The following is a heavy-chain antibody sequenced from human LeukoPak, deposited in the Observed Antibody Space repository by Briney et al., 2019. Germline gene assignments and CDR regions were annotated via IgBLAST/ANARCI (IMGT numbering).Heavy chain of an antibody. J-gene: IGHJ5*02. CDR1: GYTLTELS. D-gene: IGHD1-26*01. CDR3: ATESTSGSYVNWFDP. CDR2: FDPEDGET. Sequence: EASVKVSCKVSGYTLTELSMHWVRQAPGKGLEWMGGFDPEDGETIYAQKFQGRVTMTEDTSTDTAYMELSSLRSEDTAVYYCATESTSGSYVNWFDPWGQGTLVTVSS. V-gene: IGHV1-24*01.